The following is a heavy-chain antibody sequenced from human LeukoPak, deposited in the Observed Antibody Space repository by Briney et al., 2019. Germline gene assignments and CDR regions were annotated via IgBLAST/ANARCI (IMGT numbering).Heavy chain of an antibody. V-gene: IGHV4-34*01. D-gene: IGHD1-26*01. CDR3: ARGGGSGSSPRGRY. CDR1: GGSFSGYY. CDR2: INHSGST. Sequence: KSSETLSLTCAVYGGSFSGYYWSWIRQPPGKGLEWIGEINHSGSTNYNPSLKSRVTISVDTSKNQFSLKLSSVTAADTAVYYCARGGGSGSSPRGRYWGQGTLVTVSS. J-gene: IGHJ4*02.